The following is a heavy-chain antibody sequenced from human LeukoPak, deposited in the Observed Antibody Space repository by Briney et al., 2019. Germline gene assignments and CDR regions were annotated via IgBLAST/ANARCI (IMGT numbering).Heavy chain of an antibody. J-gene: IGHJ4*02. V-gene: IGHV3-7*04. D-gene: IGHD1-14*01. CDR3: ARDRNRYFDY. Sequence: GRSLRLSCSASGFTFSSYWMTWVRQAPGKGLEWVANLKEDGSERYYVDSVKGRFTISRDNAKNSLYLQMNSRRAEDTAVYYCARDRNRYFDYWGQGTLLTVSS. CDR1: GFTFSSYW. CDR2: LKEDGSER.